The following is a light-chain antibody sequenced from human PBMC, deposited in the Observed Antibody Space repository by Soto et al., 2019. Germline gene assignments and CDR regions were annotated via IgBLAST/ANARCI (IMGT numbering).Light chain of an antibody. CDR2: GAS. CDR1: QTINSRY. Sequence: ESMLTQSPGTLSLSPGERATLSCRASQTINSRYLTWYQQKPGQAPRLLIVGASIRATGISDRFSGSGSGTEFTLTISRLETEASAVYYCQHFGASPPVVTFCQGNKREIK. J-gene: IGKJ2*01. CDR3: QHFGASPPVVT. V-gene: IGKV3-20*01.